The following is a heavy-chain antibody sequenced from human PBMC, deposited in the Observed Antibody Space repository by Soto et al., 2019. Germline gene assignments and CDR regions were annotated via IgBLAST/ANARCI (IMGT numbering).Heavy chain of an antibody. J-gene: IGHJ4*02. CDR2: IFPGSGGT. V-gene: IGHV1-2*02. Sequence: ASVKLSFKTSVYTFNAYYMHWLRQAPGQGLEWLGWIFPGSGGTDYAQKFQGRVTMTRDTSINTAYMELSRLTSDDTGVYYCEREWQRGTDYWGQGALVTVSS. CDR1: VYTFNAYY. CDR3: EREWQRGTDY. D-gene: IGHD6-25*01.